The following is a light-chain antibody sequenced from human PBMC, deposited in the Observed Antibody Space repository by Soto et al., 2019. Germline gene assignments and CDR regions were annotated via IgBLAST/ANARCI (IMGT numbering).Light chain of an antibody. J-gene: IGKJ5*01. V-gene: IGKV1-33*01. CDR2: DAS. Sequence: DIQMTQSPSSLSASVGDRDTITCQASQNINNYLNWYQQKPGRAPKLLIYDASNLEAGVPSRFRGSGSGTDFTFTISRLQPEDFTTYYGQQSYSSPITFGQGTRLEIK. CDR3: QQSYSSPIT. CDR1: QNINNY.